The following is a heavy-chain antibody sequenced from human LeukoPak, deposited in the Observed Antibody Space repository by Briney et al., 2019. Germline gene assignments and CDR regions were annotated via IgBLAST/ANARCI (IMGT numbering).Heavy chain of an antibody. CDR2: ISYDGSNK. Sequence: GRSLRLSCAASGFTFSSYAMHWVRQAPGKGLEWVAVISYDGSNKYYADSVKGRFTISRDNAKNSLYLQMNSLRAEDTAVYYCARDRGTGSNSPYYFDYWGQGTLVTVSS. V-gene: IGHV3-30-3*01. CDR3: ARDRGTGSNSPYYFDY. J-gene: IGHJ4*02. D-gene: IGHD3-10*01. CDR1: GFTFSSYA.